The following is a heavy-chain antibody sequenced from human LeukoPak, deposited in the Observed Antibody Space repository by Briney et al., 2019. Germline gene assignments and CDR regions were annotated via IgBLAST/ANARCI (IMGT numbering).Heavy chain of an antibody. CDR1: GGSISSYY. CDR2: IYYSGST. CDR3: ARVRYYYDSSGSQYNWFDP. D-gene: IGHD3-22*01. V-gene: IGHV4-59*01. Sequence: SETLSLTCTVSGGSISSYYWSWIRQPPGKGLEWIGYIYYSGSTNYNPSLKSRVTISVDTPKNQFSLKLSSVTAADTAVYYCARVRYYYDSSGSQYNWFDPWGQGTLVTVSS. J-gene: IGHJ5*02.